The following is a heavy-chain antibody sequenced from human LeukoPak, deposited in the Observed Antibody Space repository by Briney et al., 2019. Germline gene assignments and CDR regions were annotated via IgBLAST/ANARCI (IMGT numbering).Heavy chain of an antibody. D-gene: IGHD5-18*01. CDR2: IRYDGSNK. CDR1: GFTFSSYG. CDR3: AKGHTAMVSNYYYYIDV. V-gene: IGHV3-30*02. J-gene: IGHJ6*03. Sequence: PGGSLRLSCAASGFTFSSYGMHWVRQAPGKGLKWVAFIRYDGSNKYYADSVKGRFTISRDNSKNTLYLQMNSLRAEDTAVYYCAKGHTAMVSNYYYYIDVWGKGTTVTVSS.